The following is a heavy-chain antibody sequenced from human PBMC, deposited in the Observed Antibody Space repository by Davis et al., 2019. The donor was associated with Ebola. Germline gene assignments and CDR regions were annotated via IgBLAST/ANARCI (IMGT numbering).Heavy chain of an antibody. J-gene: IGHJ4*02. CDR2: ISSSGSTI. D-gene: IGHD6-6*01. CDR3: ARFSRGSIESY. CDR1: GFPFSSYT. Sequence: GGSLRLSCAASGFPFSSYTMNWVRQAPGKGLEWVSYISSSGSTIYYADSVKGRFTISRDNAKNALYLQMNSLRVEDTAVYYCARFSRGSIESYWGQGTLVTVSS. V-gene: IGHV3-48*04.